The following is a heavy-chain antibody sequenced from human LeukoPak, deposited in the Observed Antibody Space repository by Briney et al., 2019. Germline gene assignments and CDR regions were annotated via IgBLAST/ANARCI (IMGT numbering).Heavy chain of an antibody. CDR3: ARGYVGFYYGSGTYYYGMDV. D-gene: IGHD3-10*01. J-gene: IGHJ6*02. CDR1: GGSFRNYY. V-gene: IGHV4-34*01. CDR2: INHTGGA. Sequence: SETLSLTCAVYGGSFRNYYWTWIRQPPGQGLEWIGEINHTGGADSNPSLKSRVTISVDTSKNQISLKLSSVTAADTAVYYCARGYVGFYYGSGTYYYGMDVWGQGTTVTVSS.